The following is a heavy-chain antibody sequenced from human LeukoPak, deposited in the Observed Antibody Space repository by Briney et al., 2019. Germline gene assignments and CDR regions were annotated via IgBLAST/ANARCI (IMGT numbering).Heavy chain of an antibody. CDR3: ARDLGSGWYWFDY. CDR2: ISGSGGST. CDR1: GFSLSSYA. D-gene: IGHD6-19*01. J-gene: IGHJ4*02. V-gene: IGHV3-23*01. Sequence: GGSLRLSCAASGFSLSSYAMSWVRQAPGNGLVWVSAISGSGGSTYYADSVKGRFTISRDNSKNTQYLQMNSVRAEDTAVYYCARDLGSGWYWFDYWGQGTLVTVSS.